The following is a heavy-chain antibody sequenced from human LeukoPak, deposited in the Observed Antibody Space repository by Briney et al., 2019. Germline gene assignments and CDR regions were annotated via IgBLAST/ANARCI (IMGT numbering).Heavy chain of an antibody. Sequence: SETLSLTCTVSGGSLSSQYWSWIRQPPGKGLEWIGYIYYRGSTSYNPSPKSRVTISVDTSKNQFSLRLNSVTAADTAVYYCARDIISEYSKSHSHFDPWGQGTLVTVSS. CDR3: ARDIISEYSKSHSHFDP. D-gene: IGHD5-18*01. J-gene: IGHJ5*02. CDR2: IYYRGST. V-gene: IGHV4-59*11. CDR1: GGSLSSQY.